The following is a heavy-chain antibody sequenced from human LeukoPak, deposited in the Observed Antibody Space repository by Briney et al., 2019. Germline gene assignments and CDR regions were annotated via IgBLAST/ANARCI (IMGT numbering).Heavy chain of an antibody. CDR3: ARQSIDYIWGSYRLPPNNAALGI. V-gene: IGHV4-34*01. CDR1: GGSFSGYY. D-gene: IGHD3-16*02. J-gene: IGHJ3*02. CDR2: INHSGST. Sequence: PSETLSLTCAVYGGSFSGYYWSWIRQPPGKGLEWIGEINHSGSTNYNPSLKSRVTISVDTSKNQFSLKLSSVTAADTAVYYCARQSIDYIWGSYRLPPNNAALGIWGQGTMVTVSS.